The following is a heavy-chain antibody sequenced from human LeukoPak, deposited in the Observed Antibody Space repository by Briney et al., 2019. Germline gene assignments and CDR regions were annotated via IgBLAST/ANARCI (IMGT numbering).Heavy chain of an antibody. CDR3: ARFYPENYDFWSGYFRGGDAFDI. J-gene: IGHJ3*02. D-gene: IGHD3-3*01. CDR2: ISSSGSTI. Sequence: GGSLRLSCAASGFTFSSYEMNWVRQAPGKGLEWVSYISSSGSTIYYADSVKGRFTISRDNAKNSLYLQMNSLRAEDTAVYYCARFYPENYDFWSGYFRGGDAFDIWGQGTMVTVSS. V-gene: IGHV3-48*03. CDR1: GFTFSSYE.